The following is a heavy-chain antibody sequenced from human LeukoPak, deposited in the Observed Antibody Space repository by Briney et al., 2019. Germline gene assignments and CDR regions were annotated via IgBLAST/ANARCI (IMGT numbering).Heavy chain of an antibody. CDR2: INPNSGGT. J-gene: IGHJ4*02. CDR3: ARGYYGSGGEFDY. CDR1: GYTFTGYY. D-gene: IGHD3-10*01. V-gene: IGHV1-2*02. Sequence: APVKVSCKASGYTFTGYYMHWVRQAPGQGLEWMGWINPNSGGTNYAQKFQGRVTMTRDTSISTAYMELSRQRSDDTAVYYCARGYYGSGGEFDYWGQGTLVTVSS.